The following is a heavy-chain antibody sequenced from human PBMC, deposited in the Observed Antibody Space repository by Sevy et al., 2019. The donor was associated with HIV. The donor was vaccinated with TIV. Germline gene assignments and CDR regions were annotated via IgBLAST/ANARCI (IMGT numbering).Heavy chain of an antibody. CDR3: ARDRGEILSSAFDY. CDR1: GFTFSDYR. Sequence: GESLKISCAASGFTFSDYRMHWVRQAPGKGLEWVAVISYDGRNNKYNADSVKGRFTISRDNSKNTVYLQMNSLRAEDTAIYYCARDRGEILSSAFDYLGQGTLVTVSS. J-gene: IGHJ4*02. V-gene: IGHV3-30*04. D-gene: IGHD3-16*01. CDR2: ISYDGRNNK.